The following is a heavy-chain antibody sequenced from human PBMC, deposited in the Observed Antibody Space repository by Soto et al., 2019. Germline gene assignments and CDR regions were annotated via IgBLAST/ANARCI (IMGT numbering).Heavy chain of an antibody. CDR3: ARHPSSSSGWFDP. J-gene: IGHJ5*02. CDR2: IYHSGST. Sequence: ETLSLTCAVSGYSISSGYYWGWIRQPPGKGLEWIGSIYHSGSTYYNPSLKSRVTISVDTSKNQLALKLSSVTAADTAVYYCARHPSSSSGWFDPWGQGTLVTVSS. D-gene: IGHD6-6*01. V-gene: IGHV4-38-2*01. CDR1: GYSISSGYY.